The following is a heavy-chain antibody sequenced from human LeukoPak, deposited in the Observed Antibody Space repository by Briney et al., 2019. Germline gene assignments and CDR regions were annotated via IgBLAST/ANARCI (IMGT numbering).Heavy chain of an antibody. J-gene: IGHJ4*02. Sequence: SETRSLTCTISGRSISSSSFYWAWIRQPPEKGLEWIASIYYSGTTYYNPSLESRVTISVDTSKNQFSLKLSSVTAADTAVYYCARHAPYSGSWYRLDSWGQGILVTVSS. D-gene: IGHD1-26*01. CDR3: ARHAPYSGSWYRLDS. CDR2: IYYSGTT. CDR1: GRSISSSSFY. V-gene: IGHV4-39*01.